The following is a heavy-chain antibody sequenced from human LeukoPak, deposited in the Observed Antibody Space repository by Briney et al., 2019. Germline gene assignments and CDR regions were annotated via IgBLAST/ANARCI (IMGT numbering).Heavy chain of an antibody. CDR1: GNYW. D-gene: IGHD4-11*01. CDR2: INSDGSWT. V-gene: IGHV3-74*01. Sequence: GGSLRLSCAASGNYWMHWVRQAPGKGLVWVSHINSDGSWTSYADSVKGRFTISKDNAKNTVYLQMNSLRAEDTAVYSCAKSRSNFETDAFDIWGQGTLVTVSS. J-gene: IGHJ3*02. CDR3: AKSRSNFETDAFDI.